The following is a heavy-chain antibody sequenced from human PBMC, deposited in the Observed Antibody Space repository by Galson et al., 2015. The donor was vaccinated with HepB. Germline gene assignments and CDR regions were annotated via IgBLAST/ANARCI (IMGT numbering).Heavy chain of an antibody. V-gene: IGHV3-30*18. CDR2: ISYDGSNK. CDR3: VKDRMDIVVVPAAIAQPDYGMDV. D-gene: IGHD2-2*02. J-gene: IGHJ6*02. Sequence: SLRLSCAASGFTFSSYGMHWVRQAPGKGLEWVAVISYDGSNKYYADSVKGRFTISRDNSKNTLYLQMNSLRAEDTAVYYCVKDRMDIVVVPAAIAQPDYGMDVWGQGTTVTVSS. CDR1: GFTFSSYG.